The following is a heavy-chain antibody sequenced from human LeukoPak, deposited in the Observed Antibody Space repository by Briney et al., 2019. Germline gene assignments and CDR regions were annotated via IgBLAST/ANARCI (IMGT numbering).Heavy chain of an antibody. D-gene: IGHD2-2*01. J-gene: IGHJ3*02. V-gene: IGHV3-21*01. CDR2: IDSSSSYI. CDR3: ARDHAYAFDI. CDR1: GFTFSTYN. Sequence: GGSLRLSCAASGFTFSTYNMNWVRQAPGKGLEWVSSIDSSSSYIYYADSVKGRFTISRDNAKNSLYLQINSLRAEDTAVYYCARDHAYAFDIWGQGTLVTVSS.